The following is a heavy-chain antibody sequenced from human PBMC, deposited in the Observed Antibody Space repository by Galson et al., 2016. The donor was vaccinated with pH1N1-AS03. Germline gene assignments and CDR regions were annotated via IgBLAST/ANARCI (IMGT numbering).Heavy chain of an antibody. Sequence: SLRLSCAASGFTFSHYSMNWVRQAPGKGLEWVPSISGSSSYIYYADSVKGRLTISRGNAGKSLYLEMNSLRADDTAVYYCARDSEDYCSGGSCGRFDYWGQGILVTVSS. V-gene: IGHV3-21*01. J-gene: IGHJ4*02. CDR1: GFTFSHYS. CDR2: ISGSSSYI. CDR3: ARDSEDYCSGGSCGRFDY. D-gene: IGHD2-15*01.